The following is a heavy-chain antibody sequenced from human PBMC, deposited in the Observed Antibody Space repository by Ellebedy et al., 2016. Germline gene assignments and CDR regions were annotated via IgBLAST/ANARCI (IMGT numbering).Heavy chain of an antibody. J-gene: IGHJ4*02. V-gene: IGHV5-51*01. CDR3: ARQFHHWGGDCYPFDY. CDR2: IYPGDSDT. Sequence: GESLKISCKGSGYSFTSYWIGWVRQMPGKGLEWMGIIYPGDSDTRYSPSFQGQVTISADKSISTAYLQWSSLKASDTAMYYCARQFHHWGGDCYPFDYWGQGTLVTVSS. D-gene: IGHD2-21*02. CDR1: GYSFTSYW.